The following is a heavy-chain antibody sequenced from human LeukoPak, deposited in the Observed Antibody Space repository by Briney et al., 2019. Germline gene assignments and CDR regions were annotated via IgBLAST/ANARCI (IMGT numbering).Heavy chain of an antibody. V-gene: IGHV3-74*01. J-gene: IGHJ4*02. CDR2: INGDGSTL. Sequence: GGSLRLSCAASGFIFSRYWMHWVRQAPGKGLVWVSRINGDGSTLSYADSVKGRFTISRDNAKHTLYLQMNSLRAEDTAVYYCVRDFGESSGYYFDYWGQGTLVTVSS. CDR1: GFIFSRYW. D-gene: IGHD3-22*01. CDR3: VRDFGESSGYYFDY.